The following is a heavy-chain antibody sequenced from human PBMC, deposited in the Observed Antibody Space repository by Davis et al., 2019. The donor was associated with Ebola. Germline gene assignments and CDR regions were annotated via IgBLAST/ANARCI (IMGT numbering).Heavy chain of an antibody. CDR1: GYSFTSYW. J-gene: IGHJ4*02. V-gene: IGHV5-10-1*01. D-gene: IGHD3-10*01. CDR3: ARTYYYGSGSYYNFDY. Sequence: GESLKISCKGSGYSFTSYWISWVRQMPGKGLEWMGRIDPSDSYTNYSPSFQGHVTISADKSISTAYLQWSSLKASDTAMYYCARTYYYGSGSYYNFDYWGQGTLVTVSS. CDR2: IDPSDSYT.